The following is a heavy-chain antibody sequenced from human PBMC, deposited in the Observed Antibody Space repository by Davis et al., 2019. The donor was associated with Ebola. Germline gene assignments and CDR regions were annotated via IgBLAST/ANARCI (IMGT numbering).Heavy chain of an antibody. J-gene: IGHJ4*02. CDR2: ISSSSSYI. V-gene: IGHV3-21*01. CDR1: GFTFSSYS. CDR3: ARRGYDSSGYPLHDY. D-gene: IGHD3-22*01. Sequence: GESLKISCAASGFTFSSYSMNWVRQAPGKGLEWVSSISSSSSYIYYADSVKGRFTISRDNAKNSLYLQMNSLRAEDTAVYYCARRGYDSSGYPLHDYWGQGTLVTVSS.